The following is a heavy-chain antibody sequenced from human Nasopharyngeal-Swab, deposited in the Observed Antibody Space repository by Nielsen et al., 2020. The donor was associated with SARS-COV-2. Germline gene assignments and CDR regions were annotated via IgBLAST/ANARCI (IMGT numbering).Heavy chain of an antibody. D-gene: IGHD3-10*01. CDR2: ISGSGGST. V-gene: IGHV3-23*01. Sequence: GESLKISCAASGFTFSSYAMSWVRQAPGKGLEWVSAISGSGGSTYYADSVKGRFTISRDNSKNTLYLQMNSLRAEDTAVYYCAKDPGGPYYYYGMDVWGQGTKVTVSS. CDR3: AKDPGGPYYYYGMDV. J-gene: IGHJ6*02. CDR1: GFTFSSYA.